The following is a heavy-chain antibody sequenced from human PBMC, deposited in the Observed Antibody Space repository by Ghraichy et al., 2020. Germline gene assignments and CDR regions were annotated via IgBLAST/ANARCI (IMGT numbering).Heavy chain of an antibody. CDR3: ARDIKSSSWSYYFYAMDV. CDR2: ISHVGNSK. CDR1: GFTFTTYS. Sequence: GESLNISCAASGFTFTTYSMHWVRQAPGKGLEWVAVISHVGNSKYYADSVKGRFTISRDNSRNTVYVQMNSLRADDTAVYYCARDIKSSSWSYYFYAMDVWGQGTTVTVSS. V-gene: IGHV3-30-3*01. D-gene: IGHD6-13*01. J-gene: IGHJ6*02.